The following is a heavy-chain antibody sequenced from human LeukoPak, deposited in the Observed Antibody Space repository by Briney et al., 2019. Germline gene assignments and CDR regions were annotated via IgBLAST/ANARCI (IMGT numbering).Heavy chain of an antibody. Sequence: PGGSLRLSCAASGFTFSSYGMHWVRQAPGKGLEWVAFIWSDGNNKYYADSVKGRFTISRDNSKNTLYLQMNSLRAEDTAVYYCAKATGYYMDVWGKGTTVTVSS. V-gene: IGHV3-30*02. CDR1: GFTFSSYG. CDR3: AKATGYYMDV. D-gene: IGHD1-14*01. J-gene: IGHJ6*03. CDR2: IWSDGNNK.